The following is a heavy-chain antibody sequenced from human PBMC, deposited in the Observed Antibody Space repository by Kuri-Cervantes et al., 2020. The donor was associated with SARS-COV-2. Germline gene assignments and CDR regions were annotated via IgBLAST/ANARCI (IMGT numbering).Heavy chain of an antibody. CDR2: ISSSRYI. V-gene: IGHV3-21*01. CDR1: GFTFSSYS. J-gene: IGHJ4*02. D-gene: IGHD2-2*02. Sequence: GSLRLSCAASGFTFSSYSMNWVRQAPGKGLEWVSSISSSRYIYYADSVKGRFTISRDYAKNSLYLQMNSLRAEDTAVYYSARDVGGAVPAAIDYWGQGTLVTVSS. CDR3: ARDVGGAVPAAIDY.